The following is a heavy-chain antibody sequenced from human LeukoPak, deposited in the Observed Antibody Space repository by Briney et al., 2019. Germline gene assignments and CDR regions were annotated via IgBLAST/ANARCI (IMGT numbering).Heavy chain of an antibody. D-gene: IGHD3-9*01. CDR3: ASSGYFDWLLSLDY. Sequence: ASVKVSFKASGYTFTSYGISWVRQAPGQGREWMGWISAYNGNTNYAQKLQGRVTMTTDTSTSTAYMELRSLRSDDTAVYYCASSGYFDWLLSLDYWGQGTLVTVSS. J-gene: IGHJ4*02. CDR2: ISAYNGNT. V-gene: IGHV1-18*04. CDR1: GYTFTSYG.